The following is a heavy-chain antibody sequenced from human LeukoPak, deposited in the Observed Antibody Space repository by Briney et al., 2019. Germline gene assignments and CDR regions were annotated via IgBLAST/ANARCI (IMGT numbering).Heavy chain of an antibody. CDR3: ASSNIVVVPAAMDYYYYMDV. CDR1: GGSFSGYY. V-gene: IGHV4-34*01. J-gene: IGHJ6*03. CDR2: INHSGST. Sequence: SETLSLTCAVYGGSFSGYYWSWIRQPPGKGLEWIGEINHSGSTNYNPSLKSRVTISVDTSKNQFSLKLSSVTAADTAVYYCASSNIVVVPAAMDYYYYMDVWGKGTTVTVSS. D-gene: IGHD2-2*01.